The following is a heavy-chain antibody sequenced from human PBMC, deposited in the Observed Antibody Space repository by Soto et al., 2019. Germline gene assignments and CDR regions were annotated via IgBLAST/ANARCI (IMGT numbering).Heavy chain of an antibody. CDR3: TTFAYGCPYS. D-gene: IGHD4-17*01. J-gene: IGHJ4*02. V-gene: IGHV3-15*01. CDR1: GFTFSNTW. CDR2: IKSGTDGGTT. Sequence: GGSLRLSCAASGFTFSNTWMSWVRQAPGKGLEWVGRIKSGTDGGTTDYAAPVKGRFTVSRDDSKNTLYLQMNSLKTEDTAVYYCTTFAYGCPYSWGQGALVTVSS.